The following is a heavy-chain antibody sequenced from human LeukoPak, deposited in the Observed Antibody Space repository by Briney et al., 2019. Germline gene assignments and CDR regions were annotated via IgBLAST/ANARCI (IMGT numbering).Heavy chain of an antibody. CDR2: ISSSSSYI. V-gene: IGHV3-21*01. CDR1: GFNFSSYS. Sequence: GGSLRLSCAASGFNFSSYSMNWVRQAPGKGLEWVSSISSSSSYIYYADSVKGRFTISRDNAKNSLYLQMNSLRAEDTAVYYCARDEYYYDSSGYSPSYNYWGQGTLVTVSS. D-gene: IGHD3-22*01. J-gene: IGHJ4*02. CDR3: ARDEYYYDSSGYSPSYNY.